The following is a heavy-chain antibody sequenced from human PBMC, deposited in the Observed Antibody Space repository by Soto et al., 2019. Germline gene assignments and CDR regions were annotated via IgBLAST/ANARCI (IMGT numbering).Heavy chain of an antibody. CDR3: AKPTYRQLLIPNFDY. D-gene: IGHD2-2*01. Sequence: PGGSLRLSCAASGFTFSSYGMHWVRQAPGKGLEWVAVISYDGSNKYYADSVKGRFTISRDNSKNTLYLQMNSLRAEDTAVYYCAKPTYRQLLIPNFDYWGQGTLVTVSS. CDR1: GFTFSSYG. J-gene: IGHJ4*02. V-gene: IGHV3-30*18. CDR2: ISYDGSNK.